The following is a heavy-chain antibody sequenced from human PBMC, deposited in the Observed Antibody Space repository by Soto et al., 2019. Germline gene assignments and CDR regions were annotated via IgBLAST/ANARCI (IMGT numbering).Heavy chain of an antibody. CDR1: RYTFTNYG. J-gene: IGHJ4*02. CDR2: ISPYNGNT. Sequence: GASVKVSCKASRYTFTNYGITWVRQDPGQGLEWMGWISPYNGNTNYAQKVQGRVTMSTDTSTGTAYLELRSLRSDDTAVYYCARGPESRSTAYFDYWGQGTQVTVSS. D-gene: IGHD2-2*01. CDR3: ARGPESRSTAYFDY. V-gene: IGHV1-18*01.